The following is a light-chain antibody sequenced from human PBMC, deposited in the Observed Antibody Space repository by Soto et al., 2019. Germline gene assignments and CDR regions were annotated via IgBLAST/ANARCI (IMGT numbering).Light chain of an antibody. CDR3: SSYTSSRTHVV. CDR1: SADVGGYNF. V-gene: IGLV2-14*03. Sequence: QSALTQPASVSGSPGQSITISCTGTSADVGGYNFVSWYQHHPGKAPKLMIYDVSNRPSGVSNRFSGSKSGNTASLTISGLQAEDEADYYCSSYTSSRTHVVFGGGTQVTVL. J-gene: IGLJ2*01. CDR2: DVS.